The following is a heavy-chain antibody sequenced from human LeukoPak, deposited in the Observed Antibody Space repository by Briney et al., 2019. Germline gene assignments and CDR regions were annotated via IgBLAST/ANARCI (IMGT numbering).Heavy chain of an antibody. Sequence: ASVKVSCKASGYTFTSYDINWVRQATGQGLEWMGWISAYNGNTNYAQKLQGRVTMTTDTSTSTAYMELRSLRSDDTAVYYCARILTRITIFGVVIETRDAFDIWGQGTMVTVSS. CDR3: ARILTRITIFGVVIETRDAFDI. CDR1: GYTFTSYD. J-gene: IGHJ3*02. V-gene: IGHV1-18*01. D-gene: IGHD3-3*01. CDR2: ISAYNGNT.